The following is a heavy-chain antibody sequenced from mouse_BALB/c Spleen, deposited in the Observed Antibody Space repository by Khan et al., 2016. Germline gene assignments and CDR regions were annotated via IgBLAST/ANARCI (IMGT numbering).Heavy chain of an antibody. CDR3: ARAWYSMDY. V-gene: IGHV1-9*01. CDR2: ILPGNANS. Sequence: QVQLQQSGAELMKPGASVKISCKATDYTFSNYWIEWVKQRPGHGLEWIGDILPGNANSNYNENLKGKATLTADTSSNTAYMQLSSLTSEDSAVYYCARAWYSMDYWGQGTSVTVSS. CDR1: DYTFSNYW. J-gene: IGHJ4*01.